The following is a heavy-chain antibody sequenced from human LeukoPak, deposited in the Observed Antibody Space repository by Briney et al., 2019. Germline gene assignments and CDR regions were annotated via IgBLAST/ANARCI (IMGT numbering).Heavy chain of an antibody. CDR3: ARWRFLEWGIYYYYYMDV. D-gene: IGHD3-3*01. V-gene: IGHV1-69*05. CDR2: IIPIFGTA. CDR1: GGTFSSYA. J-gene: IGHJ6*03. Sequence: SVKVSCKASGGTFSSYAISWVRQAPGQGLEWMGGIIPIFGTATYAQKFQGRVTITTDESTSTAYMELSSLRSEDTAVYYCARWRFLEWGIYYYYYMDVWGKGTTVTVSS.